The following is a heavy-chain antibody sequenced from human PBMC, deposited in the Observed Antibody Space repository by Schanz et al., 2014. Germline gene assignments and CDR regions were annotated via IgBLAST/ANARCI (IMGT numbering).Heavy chain of an antibody. J-gene: IGHJ4*02. Sequence: QVQLVESGGGVVQPGRSLRLSCAAYGFTLSSYAMHWVRQAPGKGLEWVAVISYDGSNKYYADSVKGRFTISRDKSKNTLYLQMNTLRAEDTAVYYCARDRGYCSGGSCLTFDSWGQGTLVTVSS. CDR1: GFTLSSYA. CDR3: ARDRGYCSGGSCLTFDS. V-gene: IGHV3-30-3*01. CDR2: ISYDGSNK. D-gene: IGHD2-15*01.